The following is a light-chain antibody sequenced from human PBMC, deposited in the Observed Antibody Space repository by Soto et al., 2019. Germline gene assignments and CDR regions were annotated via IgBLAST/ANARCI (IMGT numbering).Light chain of an antibody. CDR2: QDT. CDR3: QACDSSNVV. Sequence: SYELTQPHSVSVSPVQTASITCSGAKLGDKYPSWYQQKPGQCPVLVIYQDTKRPSEIPVRFSGSNSGNTATLTISGTQVMDEADYYCQACDSSNVVFGGGTKLTFL. CDR1: KLGDKY. J-gene: IGLJ2*01. V-gene: IGLV3-1*01.